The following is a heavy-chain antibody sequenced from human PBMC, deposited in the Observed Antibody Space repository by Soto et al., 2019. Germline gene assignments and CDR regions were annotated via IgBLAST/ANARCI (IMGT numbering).Heavy chain of an antibody. CDR3: AREEGIAAAVIRFDP. CDR1: GYTYTSYY. CDR2: INPSGGST. V-gene: IGHV1-46*03. Sequence: GASVKVSCKASGYTYTSYYMHWVRQAPGQGLEWMGIINPSGGSTSYAQKFQGRVTMTRDTSTSTVYMELSSLRSEDTAVYYCAREEGIAAAVIRFDPWGQGTLVTVSS. D-gene: IGHD6-13*01. J-gene: IGHJ5*02.